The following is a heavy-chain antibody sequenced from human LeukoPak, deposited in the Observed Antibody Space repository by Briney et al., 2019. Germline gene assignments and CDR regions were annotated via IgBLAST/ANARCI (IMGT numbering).Heavy chain of an antibody. Sequence: SETLSLTCTVSGGSISSHYWSWIRQPPGKGLEWIGYIYYSGSTNYNPSLKSRVTISVDTSKNQFSLKLSSVTAADTAVYYCARGWWFRELTQVEWFDPWGQGTLVTVSS. CDR2: IYYSGST. D-gene: IGHD3-10*01. CDR3: ARGWWFRELTQVEWFDP. V-gene: IGHV4-59*11. J-gene: IGHJ5*02. CDR1: GGSISSHY.